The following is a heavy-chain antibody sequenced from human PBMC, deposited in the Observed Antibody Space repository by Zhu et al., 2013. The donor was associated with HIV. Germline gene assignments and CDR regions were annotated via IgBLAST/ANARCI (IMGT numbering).Heavy chain of an antibody. CDR1: GGSFSGYY. V-gene: IGHV4-34*01. D-gene: IGHD2-15*01. CDR3: ARGPYCSGGSCYYYYMDV. CDR2: INHSGST. Sequence: QVQLQQWGAGLLKPSETLSLTCAVYGGSFSGYYWSWIRQPPGKGLEWIGEINHSGSTNYNPSLKSRVTISVDTSKNQFSLKLSSVTAADTAVYYCARGPYCSGGSCYYYYMDVWGKGTTVTVSS. J-gene: IGHJ6*03.